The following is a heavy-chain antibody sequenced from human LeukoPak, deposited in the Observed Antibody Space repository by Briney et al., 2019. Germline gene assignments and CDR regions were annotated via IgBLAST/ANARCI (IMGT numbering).Heavy chain of an antibody. J-gene: IGHJ4*02. CDR1: GGSISSGDFY. Sequence: SETLSLTCTVSGGSISSGDFYWSWVRQHPEKGLEWIGYIYYSGTAYYNPSLKSRVTMSVDTSKNQFSLKLDSVTAADTAVYYCARFSNAHGVKFDYWGQGTLVTVSS. CDR3: ARFSNAHGVKFDY. D-gene: IGHD2-8*01. CDR2: IYYSGTA. V-gene: IGHV4-31*03.